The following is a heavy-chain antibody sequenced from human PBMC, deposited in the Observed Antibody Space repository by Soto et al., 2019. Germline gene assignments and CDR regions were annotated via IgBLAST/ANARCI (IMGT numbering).Heavy chain of an antibody. V-gene: IGHV1-8*01. CDR3: ARRAPLYYDFWCGYYTGTYCYYYRYMDV. CDR2: MNPNSGNT. CDR1: GYTFTSCD. D-gene: IGHD3-3*01. Sequence: ASVKVSCKASGYTFTSCDINWVRQATGQGLEWMGWMNPNSGNTGYAQKFQGRVTMTRNTSISTAYMELSSLRSEDTAVYYCARRAPLYYDFWCGYYTGTYCYYYRYMDVWGKGTTVTVSS. J-gene: IGHJ6*03.